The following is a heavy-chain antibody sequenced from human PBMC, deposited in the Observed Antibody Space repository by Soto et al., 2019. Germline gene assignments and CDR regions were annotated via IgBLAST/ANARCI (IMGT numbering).Heavy chain of an antibody. J-gene: IGHJ4*02. CDR1: GYTFTGYY. D-gene: IGHD2-15*01. CDR3: ARARRGISRWYYFDY. Sequence: GASVKVSCKASGYTFTGYYMHRVRQAPGQGLEWMGWINPNSGGTNYAQKFQGWVTMTRDTSISTAYMELSRLRSDDTAVYYCARARRGISRWYYFDYWGQGTLVTVSS. V-gene: IGHV1-2*04. CDR2: INPNSGGT.